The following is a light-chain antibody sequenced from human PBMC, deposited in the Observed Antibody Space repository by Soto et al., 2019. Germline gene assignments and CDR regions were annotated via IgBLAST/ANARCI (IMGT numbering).Light chain of an antibody. CDR3: CSYAGSYSYV. CDR1: SSDVGGYNY. V-gene: IGLV2-11*01. CDR2: DVS. J-gene: IGLJ1*01. Sequence: ALTQPRSVSGSPGQSVTISCTGTSSDVGGYNYVSWYQEQPGKAPKLMIYDVSKRPSGVPDRFSGSKSGNTASLTISGLQAEDEADYSCCSYAGSYSYVFGTGTKVTVL.